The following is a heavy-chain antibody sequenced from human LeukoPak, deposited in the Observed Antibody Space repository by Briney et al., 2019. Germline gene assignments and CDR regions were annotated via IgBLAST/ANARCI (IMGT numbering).Heavy chain of an antibody. J-gene: IGHJ4*02. CDR1: GFTFSTYA. CDR2: ISGRGERT. V-gene: IGHV3-23*01. Sequence: GGSLRLSCVTSGFTFSTYAMSWVRQAPGKGLEWVSIISGRGERTYYADSVKGRFTVSRDNSKNTLYLQMKSLRAEDTAVYYCVSQSYSGSDNYYFHYWGQGTLVAVSS. D-gene: IGHD1-26*01. CDR3: VSQSYSGSDNYYFHY.